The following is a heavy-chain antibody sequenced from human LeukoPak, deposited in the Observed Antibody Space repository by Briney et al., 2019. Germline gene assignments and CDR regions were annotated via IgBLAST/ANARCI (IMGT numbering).Heavy chain of an antibody. D-gene: IGHD2-15*01. Sequence: KPSETLSLTCAVFGGSFSGYYWSWIRQSPEKGLEWIGEMSHTGATNYNPSLKSRVTVSVDTSKNQFSLRLTSVTAADTAVYFCARGDYINSAKHGMDVWGRGTTVTVSS. J-gene: IGHJ6*02. CDR3: ARGDYINSAKHGMDV. CDR1: GGSFSGYY. V-gene: IGHV4-34*01. CDR2: MSHTGAT.